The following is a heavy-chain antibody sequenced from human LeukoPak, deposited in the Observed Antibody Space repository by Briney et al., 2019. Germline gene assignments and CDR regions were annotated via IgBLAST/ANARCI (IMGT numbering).Heavy chain of an antibody. CDR2: IYTSGST. CDR3: ARGAMVRGVTFYYYMDV. J-gene: IGHJ6*03. Sequence: PSETLSLTCTVSGGSISSYYWSWIRQPAGKGLEWIGRIYTSGSTNYNPSLKSRVTMSVDTSKNQFSLKLSSVTAADTAVYYCARGAMVRGVTFYYYMDVWGTGTTVTISS. D-gene: IGHD3-10*01. V-gene: IGHV4-4*07. CDR1: GGSISSYY.